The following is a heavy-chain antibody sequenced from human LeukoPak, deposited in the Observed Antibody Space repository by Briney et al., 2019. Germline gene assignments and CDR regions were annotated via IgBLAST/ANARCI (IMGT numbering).Heavy chain of an antibody. V-gene: IGHV3-7*01. CDR3: ARLFGGVTTFDY. Sequence: PGGSLRLSYAASGFTFSAFWMSWVRQGPGKGLEWVASIKPDGSDSHHVDSVMGRFTISRDNAKNLLYLQMNSLSAEDTAVYYCARLFGGVTTFDYWGQGALVTVSS. D-gene: IGHD4-17*01. CDR2: IKPDGSDS. J-gene: IGHJ4*02. CDR1: GFTFSAFW.